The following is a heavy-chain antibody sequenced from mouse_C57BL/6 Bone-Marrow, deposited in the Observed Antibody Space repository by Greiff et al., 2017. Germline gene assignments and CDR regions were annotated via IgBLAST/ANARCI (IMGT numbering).Heavy chain of an antibody. V-gene: IGHV1-82*01. CDR2: IYPGVGDP. J-gene: IGHJ1*03. CDR1: GYAFSSSW. Sequence: VQLQQSGPELVKPGASVKISCKASGYAFSSSWMNWVKQRPGKGLEWIGRIYPGVGDPNYNGNFKGKATLPPDKPSSTAYMQLSSLQSENSAVYFCARERVYYYGSSYVHWYFDVWGTGTTVTVSS. CDR3: ARERVYYYGSSYVHWYFDV. D-gene: IGHD1-1*01.